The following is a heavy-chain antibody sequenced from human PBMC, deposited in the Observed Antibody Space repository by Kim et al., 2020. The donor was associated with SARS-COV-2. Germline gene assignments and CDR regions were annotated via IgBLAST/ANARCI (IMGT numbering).Heavy chain of an antibody. CDR2: INIAGGT. J-gene: IGHJ1*01. Sequence: GGSLRLSCVASGFTFSDYAMNWVRQTPGEGLAWVSSINIAGGTDYAASVRGRFTISRDNSKNTLFLQMNNVRAEKPAIYFFLKRQDIGNNNWVAGHWGQG. D-gene: IGHD2-15*01. V-gene: IGHV3-23*01. CDR3: LKRQDIGNNNWVAGH. CDR1: GFTFSDYA.